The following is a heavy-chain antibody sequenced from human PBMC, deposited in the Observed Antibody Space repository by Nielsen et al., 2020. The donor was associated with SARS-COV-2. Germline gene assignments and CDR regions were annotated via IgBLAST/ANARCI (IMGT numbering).Heavy chain of an antibody. Sequence: SETLSLTCTISGGSISTYFWSWFRRPPGRQLQWIGYVYYTGTTNLNSALNGRAAISLLTSENHFSLNLTSVTAADTAVYYCARAVRSPATTSPYADVWGQGTTVTVSS. V-gene: IGHV4-59*01. D-gene: IGHD4-17*01. CDR2: VYYTGTT. CDR1: GGSISTYF. CDR3: ARAVRSPATTSPYADV. J-gene: IGHJ6*02.